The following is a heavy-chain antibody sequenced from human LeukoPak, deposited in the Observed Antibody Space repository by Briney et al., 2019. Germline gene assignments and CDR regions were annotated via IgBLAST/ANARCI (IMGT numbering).Heavy chain of an antibody. CDR1: GGTFSSYA. Sequence: ASVKVSCKASGGTFSSYAISWVRQAPGQGLEWMGGIIPIFGTANYAQKFQGRVTITADESTSTAYMELSSLRSEDTAVYYCARDWVYSSGSPVQAFDIWGQGTMVTVSS. CDR2: IIPIFGTA. D-gene: IGHD6-19*01. J-gene: IGHJ3*02. V-gene: IGHV1-69*13. CDR3: ARDWVYSSGSPVQAFDI.